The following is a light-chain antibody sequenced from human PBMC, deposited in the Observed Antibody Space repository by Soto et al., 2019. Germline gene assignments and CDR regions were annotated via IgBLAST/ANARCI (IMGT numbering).Light chain of an antibody. Sequence: QSVLTQPASVSGSPGQSITISCTGTSSDVGGYNYVSWYQQHPGKAPKLMIYDVSNRTSGVSNRFSGSKSGNTATLTISGFQDEDVADYYCSSYTSSSTRVFGPGTKVTVL. V-gene: IGLV2-14*01. J-gene: IGLJ1*01. CDR1: SSDVGGYNY. CDR3: SSYTSSSTRV. CDR2: DVS.